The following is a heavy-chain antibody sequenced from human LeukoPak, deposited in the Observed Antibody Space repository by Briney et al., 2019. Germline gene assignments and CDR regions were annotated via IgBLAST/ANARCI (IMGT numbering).Heavy chain of an antibody. Sequence: PGGSLRLSCAASGFTVSSNYMSWVRQAPGKGLEWVSVIYSGGSTYYADSVKGRFTISRDDSKNTLYLQMNSLRAEDTAVYYCASRDFWSGYYYSRGEGTLVTVSS. J-gene: IGHJ4*02. CDR3: ASRDFWSGYYYS. D-gene: IGHD3-3*01. CDR2: IYSGGST. CDR1: GFTVSSNY. V-gene: IGHV3-53*01.